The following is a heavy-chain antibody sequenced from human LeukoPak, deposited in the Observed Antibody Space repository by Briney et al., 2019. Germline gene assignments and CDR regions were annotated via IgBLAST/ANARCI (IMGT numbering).Heavy chain of an antibody. CDR2: ISSGGDYT. D-gene: IGHD6-19*01. V-gene: IGHV3-23*01. CDR1: GFTFSSSA. J-gene: IGHJ4*02. CDR3: ANARSYNSDWFGLDY. Sequence: PGGSLRLSCAASGFTFSSSAMSWVRQAPGKGQEWVTGISSGGDYTYYGDSVKGRFTISRDNSKHTLYLQMNSLRVEDTAVYYCANARSYNSDWFGLDYWGQGTQVTVSS.